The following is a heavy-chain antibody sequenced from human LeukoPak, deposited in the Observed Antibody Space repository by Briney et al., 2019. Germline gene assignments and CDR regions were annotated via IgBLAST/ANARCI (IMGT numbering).Heavy chain of an antibody. D-gene: IGHD3-22*01. Sequence: SETLSLTCTVSGVSISSYYWSWIRQPAGKGLEWIGRIHTSGSTNYNPSLKSRVTMSVDTSKNQFSLKVNSVTAADTAVYYCARGSYYYYYDSSGYEGTGFDYWGQGTLVTVFS. J-gene: IGHJ4*02. CDR3: ARGSYYYYYDSSGYEGTGFDY. CDR2: IHTSGST. CDR1: GVSISSYY. V-gene: IGHV4-4*07.